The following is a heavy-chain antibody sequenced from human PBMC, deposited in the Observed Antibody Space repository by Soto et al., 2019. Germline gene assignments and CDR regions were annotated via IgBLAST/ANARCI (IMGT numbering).Heavy chain of an antibody. D-gene: IGHD6-13*01. Sequence: KVSCKASGYTFTSYAMHWVRQAPGQRLEWMGWINAGNGNTKYSQKFQGRVTITRDTSASTAYMELSSLRSEDTAVYYCARVDSSSWYSWDDYFDYWGQGTLVTVSS. V-gene: IGHV1-3*01. CDR1: GYTFTSYA. CDR3: ARVDSSSWYSWDDYFDY. CDR2: INAGNGNT. J-gene: IGHJ4*02.